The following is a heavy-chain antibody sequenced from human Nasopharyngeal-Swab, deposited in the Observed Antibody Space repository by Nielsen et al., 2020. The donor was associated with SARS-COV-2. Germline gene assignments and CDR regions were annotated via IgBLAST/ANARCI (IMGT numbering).Heavy chain of an antibody. CDR1: GYTFTSYA. V-gene: IGHV1-69*13. Sequence: SVKVSCKASGYTFTSYAISWVRQAPGQGLEWMGGIIPIFGTANYAQKFQGRVTITADESTSTAYMELSSLRSEDTAVYYCARDRKNYYGSGSYYSPYYYYGMDVWGQGTTVTVSS. CDR3: ARDRKNYYGSGSYYSPYYYYGMDV. CDR2: IIPIFGTA. D-gene: IGHD3-10*01. J-gene: IGHJ6*02.